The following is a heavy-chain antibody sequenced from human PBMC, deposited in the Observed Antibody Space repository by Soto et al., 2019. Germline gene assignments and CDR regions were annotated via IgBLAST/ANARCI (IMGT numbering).Heavy chain of an antibody. CDR3: ARIGSEGSWYYYYYYGMDV. CDR2: MNPNSGNT. D-gene: IGHD6-13*01. Sequence: ASVKVSCKASGYTFTSYDINWVRQATGQGLEWMGWMNPNSGNTGYAQKFQGRVTMTRNTSISTAYMELSSLRSEDTAVYYCARIGSEGSWYYYYYYGMDVWGQGTTVTVSS. CDR1: GYTFTSYD. V-gene: IGHV1-8*01. J-gene: IGHJ6*02.